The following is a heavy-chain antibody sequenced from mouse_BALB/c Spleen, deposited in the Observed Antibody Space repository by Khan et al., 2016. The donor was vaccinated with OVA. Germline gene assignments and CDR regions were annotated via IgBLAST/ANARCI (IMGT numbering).Heavy chain of an antibody. J-gene: IGHJ4*01. Sequence: VQLQESGPGPVAPSQSLSITCTVSGFSLTGYGVNWVRQPPGKGLEWLGMIWGDGSTDYNSALKSRLSISKANSKNQVFLKMNSLQTDDTARYYCARAYYANYREAMDYWGQGTSVTVSS. CDR1: GFSLTGYG. D-gene: IGHD2-10*01. CDR2: IWGDGST. CDR3: ARAYYANYREAMDY. V-gene: IGHV2-6-7*01.